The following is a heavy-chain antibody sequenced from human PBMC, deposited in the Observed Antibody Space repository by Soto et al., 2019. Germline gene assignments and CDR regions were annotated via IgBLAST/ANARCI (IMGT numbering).Heavy chain of an antibody. CDR2: ISAYNGNT. Sequence: ASVKVSCKASGYTFTSYGISWVRQAPGQGLEWMGWISAYNGNTNYAQKLQGRVTMTTDTSTSTAYMELRSLRSDDTAVYYCAILAYCISTSCYTGGYGMDVWGQGTTVTVSS. CDR1: GYTFTSYG. J-gene: IGHJ6*02. CDR3: AILAYCISTSCYTGGYGMDV. D-gene: IGHD2-2*02. V-gene: IGHV1-18*01.